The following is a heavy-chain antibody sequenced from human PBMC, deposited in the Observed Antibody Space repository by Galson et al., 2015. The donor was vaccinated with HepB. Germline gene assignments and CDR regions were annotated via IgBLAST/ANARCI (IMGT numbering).Heavy chain of an antibody. CDR2: ISSSSFPT. D-gene: IGHD3-9*01. J-gene: IGHJ6*02. CDR1: GFTFSAYS. Sequence: SLRLSCAASGFTFSAYSMSWVRQAPGKGLEWVSYISSSSFPTFYADSVKGRFTISRDNAKNLLYLQMNSLRAEDTAVYFCARDLGILRYFDYPRPYYAMDVWGQGTTVTVSS. CDR3: ARDLGILRYFDYPRPYYAMDV. V-gene: IGHV3-48*01.